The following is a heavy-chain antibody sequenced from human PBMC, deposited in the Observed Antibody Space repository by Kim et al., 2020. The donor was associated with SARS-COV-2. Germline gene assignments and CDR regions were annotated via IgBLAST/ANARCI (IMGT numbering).Heavy chain of an antibody. D-gene: IGHD1-7*01. CDR3: ARGTTIPGFDY. V-gene: IGHV3-33*01. Sequence: YAESVKGRFTISRDNSTNTLYLQRNSLRAEDTAVYYCARGTTIPGFDYWGQGTLVTVSS. J-gene: IGHJ4*02.